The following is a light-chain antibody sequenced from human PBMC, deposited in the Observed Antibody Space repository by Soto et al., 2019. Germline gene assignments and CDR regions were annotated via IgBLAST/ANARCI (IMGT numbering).Light chain of an antibody. CDR1: QSLTNSF. J-gene: IGKJ5*01. CDR3: QQANSFPIT. V-gene: IGKV3D-20*02. CDR2: DTS. Sequence: EIVLTQSPGTLSLSPGERATLSCRASQSLTNSFIAWYQQKPGQAPRLLIYDTSSRAPGIPDRFSGSGSGTDFTLTISRLEPEDFATYYCQQANSFPITFGQGTRLEIK.